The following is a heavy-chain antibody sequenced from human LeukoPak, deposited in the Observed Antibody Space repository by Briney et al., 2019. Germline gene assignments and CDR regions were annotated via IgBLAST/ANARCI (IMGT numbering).Heavy chain of an antibody. D-gene: IGHD2-21*01. Sequence: GASVKVSCKASGYTFIGYYIHWVRQAPGQGLEWMGGIIPIFGTANYAQKFQGRVTITADESTSTAYMELSSLRSEDTAVYYCARNRGHMKWFDPWGQGTLVTVSS. CDR2: IIPIFGTA. CDR3: ARNRGHMKWFDP. J-gene: IGHJ5*02. CDR1: GYTFIGYY. V-gene: IGHV1-69*13.